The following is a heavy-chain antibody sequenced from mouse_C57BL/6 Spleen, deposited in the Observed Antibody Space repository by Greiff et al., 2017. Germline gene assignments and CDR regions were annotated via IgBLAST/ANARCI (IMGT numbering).Heavy chain of an antibody. CDR2: ISDGGSYT. Sequence: EVKLMESGGGLVKPGGSLKLSCAASGFTFSSYAMSWVRQTPEKRLEWVATISDGGSYTYYPDNVKGRFTISRDNAKNNLYLQMSHLKSEDTAMYYCARDSNYWYFDGWGTGTTVTVSS. CDR1: GFTFSSYA. D-gene: IGHD2-5*01. CDR3: ARDSNYWYFDG. V-gene: IGHV5-4*01. J-gene: IGHJ1*03.